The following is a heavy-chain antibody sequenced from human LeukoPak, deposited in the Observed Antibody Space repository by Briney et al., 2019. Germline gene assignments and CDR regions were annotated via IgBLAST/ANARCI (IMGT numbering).Heavy chain of an antibody. J-gene: IGHJ3*02. D-gene: IGHD2-2*01. CDR3: ARAEVPAAIKSGAFDI. V-gene: IGHV3-33*01. Sequence: GRSLRLSCAASGFSFSSYGMHWVRQAPGKGLEWVAVIWDDASNKYYADSVKGRFTISRDNSKNTLYLQMKSLRAEDTAVYYCARAEVPAAIKSGAFDIWGQGTMVTVSS. CDR2: IWDDASNK. CDR1: GFSFSSYG.